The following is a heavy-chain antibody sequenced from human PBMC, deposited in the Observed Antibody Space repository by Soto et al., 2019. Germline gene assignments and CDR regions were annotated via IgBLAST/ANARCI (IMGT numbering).Heavy chain of an antibody. CDR3: AGTSSHYWYYMDV. V-gene: IGHV6-1*01. D-gene: IGHD1-7*01. CDR1: GGSVSCHSSA. Sequence: PTLSLPCVLSGGSVSCHSSALNWVRQSPSRGLEWLGRTYYRSRWYYDYAVSVKSRITVNPDTSKNQFSLQLTSVTPEDTAVYYCAGTSSHYWYYMDVWGKGTTVTVSS. J-gene: IGHJ6*03. CDR2: TYYRSRWYY.